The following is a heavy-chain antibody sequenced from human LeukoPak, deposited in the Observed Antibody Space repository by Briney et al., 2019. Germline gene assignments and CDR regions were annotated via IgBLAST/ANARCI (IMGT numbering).Heavy chain of an antibody. D-gene: IGHD3-22*01. J-gene: IGHJ6*02. CDR1: GYTFSNYG. CDR2: ISAYNNIS. Sequence: ASVKVSCKTSGYTFSNYGISWVRQVPGQGLEWMGWISAYNNISHYAQKFQGRVTITADESTSTAYMELSSLRSEDTAVYYCASARYYDSSGSCLRYYYYGMDVWGQGTTVTVSS. V-gene: IGHV1-18*01. CDR3: ASARYYDSSGSCLRYYYYGMDV.